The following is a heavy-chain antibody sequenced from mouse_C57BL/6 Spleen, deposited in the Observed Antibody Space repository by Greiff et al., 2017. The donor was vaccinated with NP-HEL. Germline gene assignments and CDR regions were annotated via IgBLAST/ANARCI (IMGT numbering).Heavy chain of an antibody. V-gene: IGHV5-12*01. Sequence: EVKLVESGGGLVQPGGSLKLSCAASGFTFSDYYMYWVRQTPEKRLEWVAYISNGGGSTYYPDTVKGRFTISRDNAKNTLYLQMSRLKSEDTAMYYCARQEDYPFYYYAMDYWGQGTSVTVSS. CDR1: GFTFSDYY. D-gene: IGHD2-4*01. CDR3: ARQEDYPFYYYAMDY. J-gene: IGHJ4*01. CDR2: ISNGGGST.